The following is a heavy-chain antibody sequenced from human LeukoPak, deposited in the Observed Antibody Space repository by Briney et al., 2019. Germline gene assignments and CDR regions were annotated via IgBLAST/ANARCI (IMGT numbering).Heavy chain of an antibody. V-gene: IGHV3-64*04. CDR1: GLTFSSYA. D-gene: IGHD1-20*01. CDR2: ISSNGGST. Sequence: GWSLRLACSASGLTFSSYAMDWVRQAPGKGLEYVSAISSNGGSTYYADSVKGRFTISRDNSKNTLYLQMNSLRVEDTAVYYCAKSPITGFLFDYWGKGTLVTASS. J-gene: IGHJ4*02. CDR3: AKSPITGFLFDY.